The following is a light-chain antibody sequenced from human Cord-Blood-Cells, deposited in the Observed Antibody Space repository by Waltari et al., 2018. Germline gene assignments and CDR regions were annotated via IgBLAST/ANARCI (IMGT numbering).Light chain of an antibody. J-gene: IGLJ3*02. CDR2: DVS. CDR1: SSDVGGYNY. CDR3: SSYTSSSTWV. V-gene: IGLV2-14*01. Sequence: QSALTQPASVSGSPGQLITISCTGTSSDVGGYNYVSWYQQHPGKAPKLMIYDVSKRPSGVSSRFSGSKSGNTASLTISGLQAEDEADYYCSSYTSSSTWVFGGGTKLTVL.